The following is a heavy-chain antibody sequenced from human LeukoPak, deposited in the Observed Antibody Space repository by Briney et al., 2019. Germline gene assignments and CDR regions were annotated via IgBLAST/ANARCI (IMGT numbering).Heavy chain of an antibody. CDR3: ARVGSGSFDY. CDR1: GGSFSGYY. CDR2: INHSGGT. J-gene: IGHJ4*02. V-gene: IGHV4-34*01. D-gene: IGHD6-19*01. Sequence: PSETLSLTCAVYGGSFSGYYWSWIRQPPGKGLEWIGEINHSGGTNYNPSLKTRVTISVDTSKNQFSLKLSSVTAADTAVYYCARVGSGSFDYWGQGTLVTVSS.